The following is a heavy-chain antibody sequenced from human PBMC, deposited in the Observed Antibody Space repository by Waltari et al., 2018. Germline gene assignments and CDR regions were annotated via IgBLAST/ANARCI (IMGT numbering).Heavy chain of an antibody. J-gene: IGHJ2*01. V-gene: IGHV3-33*06. D-gene: IGHD6-13*01. Sequence: VQLVESGGGLVQPGGSLRLSCAASGFTFSSYWMSWVRQAPGKGREWVAVIWYDGSNKYYADSVKGRFTISRDNSKNTLYLQMNSLRAEDTAVYYCAKKGQLAFYFDLWGRGTLVTVSS. CDR2: IWYDGSNK. CDR3: AKKGQLAFYFDL. CDR1: GFTFSSYW.